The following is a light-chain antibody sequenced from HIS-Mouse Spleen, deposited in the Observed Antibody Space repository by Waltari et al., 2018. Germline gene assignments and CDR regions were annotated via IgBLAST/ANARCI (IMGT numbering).Light chain of an antibody. CDR2: DVS. CDR1: SSDVGGYNY. V-gene: IGLV2-14*03. J-gene: IGLJ2*01. Sequence: QSALTQPASVSGSPGQSIPISSTGTSSDVGGYNYVPWYQQHPGKAPKLMIYDVSNRPSGVSNRFSGSKSGNTASLTISGLQAEDEADYYCSSYTSSSTLVFGGGTKLTVL. CDR3: SSYTSSSTLV.